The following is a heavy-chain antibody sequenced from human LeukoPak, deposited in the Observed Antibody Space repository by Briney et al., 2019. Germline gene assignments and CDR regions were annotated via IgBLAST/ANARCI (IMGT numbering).Heavy chain of an antibody. CDR1: GGSISSSSYY. CDR3: ARRHGSGSYYNYNWFDP. CDR2: IYYSGST. Sequence: SETLSLTCTVSGGSISSSSYYWGWTRQPPGKGLEWIGSIYYSGSTYYNPSLKSRVTISVDTSKNQFSLKLSSVTAADTAVYYCARRHGSGSYYNYNWFDPWGQGTLVTVSS. V-gene: IGHV4-39*01. D-gene: IGHD3-10*01. J-gene: IGHJ5*02.